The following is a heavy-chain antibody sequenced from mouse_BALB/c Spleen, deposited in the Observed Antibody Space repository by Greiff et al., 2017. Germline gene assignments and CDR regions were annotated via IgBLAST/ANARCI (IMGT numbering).Heavy chain of an antibody. Sequence: QVQLQQSGAELVKPGASVKLSCKASGYTFTSYYMYWVKQRPGQGLEWIGEINPSNGGTNFNEKFKSKATLTVDKSSSTAYMQLSSLTSEDSAVYYCTRPDYRYDEFAYWGQGTLVTVSA. V-gene: IGHV1S81*02. CDR2: INPSNGGT. J-gene: IGHJ3*01. CDR3: TRPDYRYDEFAY. CDR1: GYTFTSYY. D-gene: IGHD2-14*01.